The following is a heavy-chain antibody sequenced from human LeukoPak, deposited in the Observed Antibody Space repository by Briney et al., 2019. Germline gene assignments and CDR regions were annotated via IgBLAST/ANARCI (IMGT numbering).Heavy chain of an antibody. Sequence: PGGSLRLSCAGSGFTGSGFTFSKSRMNWVRQAPGKGLEWVSYISGSSSDIYYADSVKGRFTISRDNAKNSLYLQMNSLRAEDTAVYYCAREWYYDSSAYYAYAFDIWGQGTMVTVSS. CDR2: ISGSSSDI. CDR1: GFTGSGFTFSKSR. V-gene: IGHV3-48*01. CDR3: AREWYYDSSAYYAYAFDI. D-gene: IGHD3-22*01. J-gene: IGHJ3*02.